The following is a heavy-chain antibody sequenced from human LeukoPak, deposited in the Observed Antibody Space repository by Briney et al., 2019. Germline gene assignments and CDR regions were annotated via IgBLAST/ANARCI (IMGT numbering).Heavy chain of an antibody. D-gene: IGHD5-12*01. J-gene: IGHJ4*02. Sequence: SETLSLTCAVYGGSFSGYYWSWIRQPPGKGLEWIGEINHSGSTNYNPSLKSRVTISVDTSKNQFSLKLSSVTAADTAVYYCARSEILATYGAFDYWGQGTLVTVSS. CDR1: GGSFSGYY. CDR3: ARSEILATYGAFDY. CDR2: INHSGST. V-gene: IGHV4-34*01.